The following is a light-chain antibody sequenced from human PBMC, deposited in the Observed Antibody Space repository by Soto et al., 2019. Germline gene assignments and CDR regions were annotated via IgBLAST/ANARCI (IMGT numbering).Light chain of an antibody. CDR3: QQSYSMPRT. Sequence: DIQMTQSPSSLYAFVGDRVTITCRASQSISDYLNWYQQKPGKAPKLLIYAASSLQSGVPSRFSGSGSGTDFTLTFSSLQPEDFATYYCQQSYSMPRTFGQGTKLEIK. CDR1: QSISDY. V-gene: IGKV1-39*01. CDR2: AAS. J-gene: IGKJ2*01.